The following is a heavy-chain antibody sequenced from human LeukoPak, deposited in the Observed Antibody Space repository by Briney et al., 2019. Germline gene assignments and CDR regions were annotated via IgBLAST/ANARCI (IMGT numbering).Heavy chain of an antibody. CDR2: IYYSGST. J-gene: IGHJ4*02. D-gene: IGHD1-26*01. V-gene: IGHV4-39*01. Sequence: SETLSLTCTVSGGSISSRSYYWGWIRQPPGKGLEWIGSIYYSGSTYYNPSLKSRVTMSVDTSKNQFSVKLSSVTAADTAVYYCASRRLALGAFGYWGQGTLVTVSS. CDR3: ASRRLALGAFGY. CDR1: GGSISSRSYY.